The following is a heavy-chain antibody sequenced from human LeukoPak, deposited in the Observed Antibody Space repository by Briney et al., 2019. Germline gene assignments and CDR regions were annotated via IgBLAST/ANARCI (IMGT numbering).Heavy chain of an antibody. J-gene: IGHJ4*02. V-gene: IGHV4-30-4*01. CDR1: GGSISSGDYY. Sequence: PSQTLSLTCTVSGGSISSGDYYWSWIRQPPGKGLEWIGYIYYSGSTYYNPSLKSRVTISVDTSKNQFSLKLSSVTAADTAVYYCAREVAYYDFWSGYYGYYFDYWGQGTLVTVSS. CDR3: AREVAYYDFWSGYYGYYFDY. CDR2: IYYSGST. D-gene: IGHD3-3*01.